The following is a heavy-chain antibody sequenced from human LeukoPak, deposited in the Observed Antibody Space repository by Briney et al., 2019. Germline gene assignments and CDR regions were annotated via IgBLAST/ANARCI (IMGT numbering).Heavy chain of an antibody. V-gene: IGHV4-38-2*02. CDR2: IFHSGST. CDR1: GYSISSGFY. CDR3: ARAGGGYSYGVDY. Sequence: PSETLSLTCSVSGYSISSGFYWGWIRQPPGKGLEWIGSIFHSGSTYYNSSLKSRVTISVDTSKNQFSLKLSSVTAADTAVYYCARAGGGYSYGVDYWGRGTLVTVSS. D-gene: IGHD5-18*01. J-gene: IGHJ4*02.